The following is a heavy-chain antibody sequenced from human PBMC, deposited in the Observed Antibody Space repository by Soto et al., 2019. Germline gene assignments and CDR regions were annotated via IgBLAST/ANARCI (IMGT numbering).Heavy chain of an antibody. Sequence: TSETLSLTCTVSGGSISSYYWSWIRQPPGKGLEWIGYIYYSGSTNYNPSLKSRVTISVDTSKNQFSLKLSSVTAADTAVYYCARWVSYYYGMDVWGQGTTVTVSS. V-gene: IGHV4-59*01. CDR1: GGSISSYY. J-gene: IGHJ6*02. CDR2: IYYSGST. CDR3: ARWVSYYYGMDV. D-gene: IGHD3-22*01.